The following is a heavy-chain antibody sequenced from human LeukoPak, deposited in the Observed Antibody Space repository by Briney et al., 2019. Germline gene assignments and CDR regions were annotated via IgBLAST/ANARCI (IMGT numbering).Heavy chain of an antibody. CDR3: AKDRHYYDSSGYFY. CDR1: GFTFSSYA. D-gene: IGHD3-22*01. V-gene: IGHV3-23*01. J-gene: IGHJ4*02. CDR2: ISGSGGST. Sequence: GGSLRLSCAASGFTFSSYAMSWVRQAPGKGLEWVSAISGSGGSTYYADSVKGRFTISRDNSKNTLYLQMNSLRAEDTAEYYCAKDRHYYDSSGYFYWGQGTLVTVSS.